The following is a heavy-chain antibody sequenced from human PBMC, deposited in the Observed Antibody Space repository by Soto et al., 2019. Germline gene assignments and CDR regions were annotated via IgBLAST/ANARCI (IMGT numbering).Heavy chain of an antibody. Sequence: QVQLVQSGAEVKRPGASVRVSCKVSGYTRTELSMHWVRQAPGTGLAWMGGFDHEHGGTVYAQKFQGRVTMAEDTSAHTAYMELRSLTSEATAVYYCATEAGSYGFVFHWGQGTLVIVSS. D-gene: IGHD4-17*01. CDR2: FDHEHGGT. CDR3: ATEAGSYGFVFH. CDR1: GYTRTELS. V-gene: IGHV1-24*01. J-gene: IGHJ4*02.